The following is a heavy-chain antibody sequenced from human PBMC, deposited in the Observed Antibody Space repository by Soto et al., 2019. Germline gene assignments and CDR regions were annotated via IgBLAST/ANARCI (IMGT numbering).Heavy chain of an antibody. CDR2: ISGSGGST. Sequence: GGSLRLSCAASGFTFSSYAMSWVRQAPGKGLEWVSAISGSGGSTYYADSVKGRFTISRDNSKNTLYLQMNSLRAEDAAVYYGAKDAISPTDFRFGELYFDYWGQGTLVTVSS. D-gene: IGHD3-10*01. CDR3: AKDAISPTDFRFGELYFDY. V-gene: IGHV3-23*01. J-gene: IGHJ4*02. CDR1: GFTFSSYA.